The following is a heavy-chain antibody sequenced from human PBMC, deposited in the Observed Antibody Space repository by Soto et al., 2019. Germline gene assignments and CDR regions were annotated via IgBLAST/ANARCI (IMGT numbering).Heavy chain of an antibody. Sequence: HPGGSLRLSCAASGFTVNTYYMSWVRQAPGKGLEWVSIIYTVGSTYYADSVKGRFTISRDSSKNTLYLQMNSLRAEDTAVYYCAGSAYYYVFDFWGQGTLVTVSS. CDR1: GFTVNTYY. V-gene: IGHV3-66*01. CDR2: IYTVGST. D-gene: IGHD3-22*01. CDR3: AGSAYYYVFDF. J-gene: IGHJ4*01.